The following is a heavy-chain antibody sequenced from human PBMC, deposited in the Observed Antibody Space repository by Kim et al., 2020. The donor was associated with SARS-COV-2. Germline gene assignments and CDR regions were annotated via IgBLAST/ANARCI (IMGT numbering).Heavy chain of an antibody. Sequence: GGSLRLSCAASGFTFSSYEMNWVRQAPGKGLEWVSYISSSGSTIYYADSVKGRFTISRDNAKNSLYLQMNSLRAEDTAVYYCARVGLWYCTNGVCYLGYYYYYYYMDVWGKGTTVTVSS. CDR1: GFTFSSYE. CDR2: ISSSGSTI. V-gene: IGHV3-48*03. CDR3: ARVGLWYCTNGVCYLGYYYYYYYMDV. J-gene: IGHJ6*03. D-gene: IGHD2-8*01.